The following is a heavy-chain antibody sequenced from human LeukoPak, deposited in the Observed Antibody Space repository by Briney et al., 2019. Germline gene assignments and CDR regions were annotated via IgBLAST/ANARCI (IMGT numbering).Heavy chain of an antibody. CDR2: IHDSGTT. D-gene: IGHD3-22*01. CDR1: GGSLSRDF. V-gene: IGHV4-59*08. Sequence: PSETLSLTCTVSGGSLSRDFWIWIRQPPGKRLEWIGYIHDSGTTDYNPSFKSRVTISEDTSTNQFSLSLNSVTAADTAVYYCARSSLYDGSGNPNYWGRGTLVTVSS. J-gene: IGHJ4*02. CDR3: ARSSLYDGSGNPNY.